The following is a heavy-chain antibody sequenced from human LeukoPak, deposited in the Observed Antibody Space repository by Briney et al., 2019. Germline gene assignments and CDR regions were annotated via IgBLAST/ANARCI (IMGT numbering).Heavy chain of an antibody. Sequence: GGSLRLSCAASGFTFSSYAMHWVRQAPGKGPEWVAVISYDGSNKYYADSVKGRFTISRDNSKNTLYLQMNSLRAEDTAVYYCARDLGSGRWVDYWGQGTLVTVSS. D-gene: IGHD5-24*01. J-gene: IGHJ4*02. CDR1: GFTFSSYA. V-gene: IGHV3-30*04. CDR2: ISYDGSNK. CDR3: ARDLGSGRWVDY.